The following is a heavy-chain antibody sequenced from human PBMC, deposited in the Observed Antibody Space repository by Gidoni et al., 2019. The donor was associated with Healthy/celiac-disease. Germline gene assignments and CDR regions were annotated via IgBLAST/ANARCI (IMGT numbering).Heavy chain of an antibody. V-gene: IGHV3-30*18. Sequence: QVQLVESGGGAVQPGRSRRLSGAASGFTFSSYGMHWVRQAPGQGLEWVAVISYDGSNQYYADSVKVRFTISRDNSKNTLYLQMNSLRAEDTAVYYCAKDLRGIAAGADYWGQGTLVTVSS. J-gene: IGHJ4*02. CDR2: ISYDGSNQ. CDR1: GFTFSSYG. CDR3: AKDLRGIAAGADY. D-gene: IGHD6-13*01.